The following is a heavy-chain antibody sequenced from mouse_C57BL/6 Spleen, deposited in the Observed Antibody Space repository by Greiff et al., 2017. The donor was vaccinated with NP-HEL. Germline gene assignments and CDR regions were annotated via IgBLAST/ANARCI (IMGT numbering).Heavy chain of an antibody. J-gene: IGHJ4*01. CDR2: ISSGSSTI. V-gene: IGHV5-17*01. CDR3: ATTVVATDYAMDD. D-gene: IGHD1-1*01. CDR1: GFTFSDSG. Sequence: EVMLVESGGGLVKPGGSLKLSCAASGFTFSDSGMHWVRQAPGKGLEWVAYISSGSSTIYYADTVKGRFTISRDNAKNTLYLQMTRLRSEDTAMYYCATTVVATDYAMDDWGQGTSVTVSS.